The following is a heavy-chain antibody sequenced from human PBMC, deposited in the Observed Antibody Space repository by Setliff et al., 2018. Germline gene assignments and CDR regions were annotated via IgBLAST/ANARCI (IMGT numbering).Heavy chain of an antibody. CDR1: GFTFTHYS. J-gene: IGHJ6*02. Sequence: PGGSLRLSCAASGFTFTHYSMNWVRQTPGKGLEWVSTISGSGDSTYYADSVRGRFTISRDNAKNSLYLQMNSLRAEDSAVYYCARDGVFYAMDFWGQGTTVTAP. D-gene: IGHD3-10*01. V-gene: IGHV3-11*04. CDR2: ISGSGDST. CDR3: ARDGVFYAMDF.